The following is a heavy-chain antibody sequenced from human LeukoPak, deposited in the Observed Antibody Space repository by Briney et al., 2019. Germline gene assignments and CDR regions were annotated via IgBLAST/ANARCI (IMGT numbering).Heavy chain of an antibody. D-gene: IGHD2/OR15-2a*01. CDR3: ASLSVGY. CDR2: ISWSSADI. J-gene: IGHJ4*02. V-gene: IGHV3-9*01. Sequence: PGRSLRLSCAGSGFNFNDYGMHWVRQAPGMGLEWVSGISWSSADIGYADSVKGRFTISRDNAKNSLYSQMNSLRAEDTAVYYCASLSVGYWGQGTLVTVSS. CDR1: GFNFNDYG.